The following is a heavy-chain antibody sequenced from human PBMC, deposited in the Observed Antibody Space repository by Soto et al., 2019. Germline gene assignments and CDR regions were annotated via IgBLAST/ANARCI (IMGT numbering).Heavy chain of an antibody. CDR1: GGSISSYY. CDR3: ARVRGGYNFVDY. CDR2: IYYSGST. V-gene: IGHV4-59*01. Sequence: SETLSLTCTVSGGSISSYYWSWIRQPPGKGLEWIGYIYYSGSTNYNPSLKSRVTISVDTSKNQFSLKLSSATAADTAVYYCARVRGGYNFVDYWGQGTLVTVSS. J-gene: IGHJ4*02. D-gene: IGHD5-12*01.